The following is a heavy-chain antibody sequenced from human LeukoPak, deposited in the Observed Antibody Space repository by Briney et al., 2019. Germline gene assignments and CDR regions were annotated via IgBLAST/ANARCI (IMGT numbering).Heavy chain of an antibody. D-gene: IGHD1-14*01. Sequence: PGGSLRLSCAASGFTFSSYAMSWVRQAPGKGLEWVSSIYGSGGSTYYADSVKGRFTISRDNSKNTLYLQMNSLRAEDTAVYYCAKDTEPHQLARSFDYWGQGTLVTVSS. V-gene: IGHV3-23*01. J-gene: IGHJ4*02. CDR1: GFTFSSYA. CDR2: IYGSGGST. CDR3: AKDTEPHQLARSFDY.